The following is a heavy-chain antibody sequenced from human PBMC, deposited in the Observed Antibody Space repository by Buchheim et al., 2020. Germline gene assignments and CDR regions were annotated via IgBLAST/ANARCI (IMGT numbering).Heavy chain of an antibody. CDR3: ARLLYDYYDSSGDPYYFDY. Sequence: QVQLVESGGGVVQPGRSLRLSCAASGFTFSSYAMHWVRQAPGKGLEWVAVISYDGSNKYYADSVKGRFTISSDNSKNTLYLQMNSLRAEDTAVYYCARLLYDYYDSSGDPYYFDYWGQGTL. CDR2: ISYDGSNK. D-gene: IGHD3-22*01. V-gene: IGHV3-30-3*01. J-gene: IGHJ4*02. CDR1: GFTFSSYA.